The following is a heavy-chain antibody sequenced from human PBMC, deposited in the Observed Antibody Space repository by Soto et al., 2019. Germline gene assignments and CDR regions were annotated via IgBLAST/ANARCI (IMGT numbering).Heavy chain of an antibody. V-gene: IGHV1-18*01. CDR2: ISTYGGDT. CDR3: ARHHGPTTSENWFDP. D-gene: IGHD5-12*01. Sequence: QVHLVQSGVEVKTPGASVKVSCQAPGYTFSTNDISWLRQPPGQGLEWMGWISTYGGDTKYPQKFQGRVTMTTDTSTTTAYLELRGWRSDDTAVYYCARHHGPTTSENWFDPWGQGTVVTVSS. CDR1: GYTFSTND. J-gene: IGHJ5*02.